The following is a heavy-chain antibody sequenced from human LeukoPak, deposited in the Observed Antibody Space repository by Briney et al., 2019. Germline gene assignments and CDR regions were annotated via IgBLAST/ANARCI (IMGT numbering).Heavy chain of an antibody. V-gene: IGHV3-49*04. J-gene: IGHJ4*02. CDR2: VRSKTYGGTA. CDR1: GFNFGDYS. CDR3: TREFFDLLTGNFNYFDY. D-gene: IGHD3-9*01. Sequence: GGSLRLSCKASGFNFGDYSMTWVRQAPGKGLEWVGFVRSKTYGGTAEYAASVKGRFTMSRDDSKSIAYLQMNGLKIEDTAVYYCTREFFDLLTGNFNYFDYWGQGNLVAASS.